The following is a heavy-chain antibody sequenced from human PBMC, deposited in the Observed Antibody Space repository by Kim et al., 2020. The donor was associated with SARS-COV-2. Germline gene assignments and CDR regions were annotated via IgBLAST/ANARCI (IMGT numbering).Heavy chain of an antibody. J-gene: IGHJ4*02. CDR2: ST. V-gene: IGHV4-34*01. D-gene: IGHD3-10*01. CDR3: AGRGYGSADY. Sequence: STNYNPSLKSRVTISVDTSKNQFSLKLSSVTAADTAVYYCAGRGYGSADYWGQGTLVTVSS.